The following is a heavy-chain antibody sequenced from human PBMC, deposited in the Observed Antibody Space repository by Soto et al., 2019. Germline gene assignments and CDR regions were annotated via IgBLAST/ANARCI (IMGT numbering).Heavy chain of an antibody. D-gene: IGHD2-2*01. J-gene: IGHJ6*02. CDR2: ISAYKGNT. CDR1: GYTFTSYG. Sequence: QVQLVQSGAEVKKPGASVKVSCKASGYTFTSYGISWVRQAPGQGLEWMGWISAYKGNTNYAQKLQGRVTMTTATSTSTAYMELRSLRSDDTAVYYCARGKRGAYCSSTSCFYGMDVWGQGTTVTVSS. V-gene: IGHV1-18*01. CDR3: ARGKRGAYCSSTSCFYGMDV.